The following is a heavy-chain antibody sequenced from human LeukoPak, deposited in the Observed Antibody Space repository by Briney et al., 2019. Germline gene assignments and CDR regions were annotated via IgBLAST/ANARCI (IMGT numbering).Heavy chain of an antibody. V-gene: IGHV4-4*07. J-gene: IGHJ5*02. D-gene: IGHD6-6*01. CDR1: GGSISSYY. CDR3: ARASIAARPRGYNWFDP. Sequence: PSETLSLTCTVSGGSISSYYWSWIRQPAGKGLEWIGRIYTSGSTNYNPSLKSRDTMSVDTSKNQFSLKLSSVTAADTAVYYCARASIAARPRGYNWFDPWGQGTLVTVSS. CDR2: IYTSGST.